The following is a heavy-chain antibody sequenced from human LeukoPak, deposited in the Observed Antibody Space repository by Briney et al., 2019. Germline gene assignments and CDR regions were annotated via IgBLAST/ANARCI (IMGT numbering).Heavy chain of an antibody. CDR1: GFNSRDYW. CDR3: ARDKVVAATPIYYYYGMDV. D-gene: IGHD2-15*01. CDR2: ISSSSSTI. V-gene: IGHV3-48*04. J-gene: IGHJ6*02. Sequence: PGGSLRLSCAASGFNSRDYWMTWVRQAPGKGLEWVSYISSSSSTIYYADSVKGRFTISRDNAKNSLYLQMNSLRAEDTAVYYCARDKVVAATPIYYYYGMDVWGQGTTVTVSS.